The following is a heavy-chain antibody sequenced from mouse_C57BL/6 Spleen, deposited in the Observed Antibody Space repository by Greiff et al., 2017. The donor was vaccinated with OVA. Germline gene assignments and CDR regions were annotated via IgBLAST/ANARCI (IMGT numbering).Heavy chain of an antibody. CDR1: GYAFTNYL. D-gene: IGHD2-13*01. V-gene: IGHV1-54*01. CDR3: ARSSYYDDYGGFAY. J-gene: IGHJ3*01. Sequence: QVQLQQSGAELVRPGTSVKVSCKASGYAFTNYLIEWVKQRPGQGLEWIGVINPGSGGTNYNEKFKGKATLTADKSSSTAYMQLSSLTTEYSAFYVCARSSYYDDYGGFAYWGQGTLVTVSA. CDR2: INPGSGGT.